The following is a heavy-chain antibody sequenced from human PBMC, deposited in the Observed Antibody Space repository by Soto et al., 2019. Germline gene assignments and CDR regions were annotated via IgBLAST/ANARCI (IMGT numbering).Heavy chain of an antibody. D-gene: IGHD2-2*01. CDR1: GYTFTGYY. CDR2: INPETAGT. J-gene: IGHJ6*02. CDR3: ARERYQVISDGMDV. Sequence: GASVKVSCKASGYTFTGYYVHWVRAAPGQGLEWMGWINPETAGTSYAQKFQGRVTLSRDTSINTAYLELSRLRFDDAAVYFCARERYQVISDGMDVWGQGTTVTVSS. V-gene: IGHV1-2*02.